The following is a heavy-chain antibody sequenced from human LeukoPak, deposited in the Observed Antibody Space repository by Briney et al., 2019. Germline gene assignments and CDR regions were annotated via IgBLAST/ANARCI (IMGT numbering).Heavy chain of an antibody. Sequence: SETLSLTCTVSGGSISSYYWSWIRQPPGKGLEWIGYIYYSGSTNYNPSLKSRVTISVDTSKNQFSLKLSSATAADTAVYYCARREPLYDFWSGYYTWGQGTLVTVSS. D-gene: IGHD3-3*01. CDR1: GGSISSYY. CDR2: IYYSGST. CDR3: ARREPLYDFWSGYYT. J-gene: IGHJ4*02. V-gene: IGHV4-59*08.